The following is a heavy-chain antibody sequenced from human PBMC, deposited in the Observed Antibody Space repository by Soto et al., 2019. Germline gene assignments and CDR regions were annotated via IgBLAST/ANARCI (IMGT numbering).Heavy chain of an antibody. Sequence: QVRLVESGGGVVQPGRSLRLSCAASGFTFNTYAMQWVRQAPGKGLEWVAHISYDGNNKYYGDSVKGRFTISRDDYKNALFLQMNTLRAEATAVYYCSRESPIYCTNAGCFAFQYWGQGTLVTGSS. CDR2: ISYDGNNK. CDR3: SRESPIYCTNAGCFAFQY. CDR1: GFTFNTYA. V-gene: IGHV3-33*01. D-gene: IGHD2-8*01. J-gene: IGHJ1*01.